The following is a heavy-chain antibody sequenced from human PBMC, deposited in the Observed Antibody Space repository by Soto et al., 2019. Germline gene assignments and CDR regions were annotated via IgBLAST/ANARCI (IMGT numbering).Heavy chain of an antibody. V-gene: IGHV3-66*01. CDR2: IYSGGST. D-gene: IGHD2-2*01. Sequence: ESGGGLVQPGGSLRLSCAASGFTVSSNYMSWVRQAPGKGLEWVSVIYSGGSTYYADSVKGRFTISRDNSKNTLYLQMNSLRAEDTAVYYCARLPIVVALHAFDIWGQGTMVTVSS. CDR1: GFTVSSNY. CDR3: ARLPIVVALHAFDI. J-gene: IGHJ3*02.